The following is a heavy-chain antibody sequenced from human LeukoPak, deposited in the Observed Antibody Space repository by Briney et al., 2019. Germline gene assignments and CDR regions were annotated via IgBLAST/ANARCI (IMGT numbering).Heavy chain of an antibody. CDR1: GGSISSGDYY. Sequence: PSETLSLTCTVSGGSISSGDYYWSWIRQPPGKGLEWIGYIYYSGNSYHNPSLKSRVSVSVDTSKNQFSLKLSSVTAADTAVYFCARGTAGLNNWFDPWGQGNLVTVSS. CDR3: ARGTAGLNNWFDP. V-gene: IGHV4-30-4*01. J-gene: IGHJ5*02. D-gene: IGHD6-13*01. CDR2: IYYSGNS.